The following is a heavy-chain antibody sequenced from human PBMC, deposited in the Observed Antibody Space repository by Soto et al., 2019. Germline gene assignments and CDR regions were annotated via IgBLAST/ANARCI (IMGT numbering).Heavy chain of an antibody. CDR2: INHSGST. Sequence: SETLSLTSAVYGGSFSGYDCSWIRQPPGKGLEWIGEINHSGSTNYNPSIKSRVTITVDTSKNQFSLNLSSVTAANTAVYYCVSVSILVATRGSLKYYFDYWGQGTLVTVSS. V-gene: IGHV4-34*01. CDR1: GGSFSGYD. CDR3: VSVSILVATRGSLKYYFDY. J-gene: IGHJ4*02. D-gene: IGHD5-12*01.